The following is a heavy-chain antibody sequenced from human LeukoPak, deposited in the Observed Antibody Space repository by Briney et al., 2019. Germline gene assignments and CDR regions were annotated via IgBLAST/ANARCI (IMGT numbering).Heavy chain of an antibody. CDR3: ARDSYGDYYFDY. D-gene: IGHD4-17*01. Sequence: GGSLRLSCAASGFTFSSYSMNWVRQAPGKGLEWVSSISSSSNYIYYADSVKGRFTISRDNAKNSLYLQMNSLRAEDTAVYYCARDSYGDYYFDYWGQGTLVTVSS. CDR2: ISSSSNYI. V-gene: IGHV3-21*01. CDR1: GFTFSSYS. J-gene: IGHJ4*02.